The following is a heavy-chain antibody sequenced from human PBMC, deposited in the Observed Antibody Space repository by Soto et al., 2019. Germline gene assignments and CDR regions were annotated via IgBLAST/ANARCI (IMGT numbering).Heavy chain of an antibody. CDR1: GYTFTSYG. Sequence: SSVKVSCKASGYTFTSYGISWVRQAPGQGLEWMGWISAYNGNTNYAQKLQGRVTMTTDTSTSTAYMELRSLRSDDTAVYYCARDSLTTDYYYYYGMDVWGQGTTGTVS. V-gene: IGHV1-18*01. J-gene: IGHJ6*02. CDR3: ARDSLTTDYYYYYGMDV. CDR2: ISAYNGNT.